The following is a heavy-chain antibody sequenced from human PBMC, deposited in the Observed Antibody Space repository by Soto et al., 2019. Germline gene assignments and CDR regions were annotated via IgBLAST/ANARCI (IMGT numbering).Heavy chain of an antibody. Sequence: EASVKVSCKASGGTFSSYAISWVRQAPGQGLEWMGGIIPIFGTANYAQKFQGRVTITADESTSTAYMELSSLRSEDTAVYYCARGGACGGDCYVDNYYYYYGMDVWGQGTTVTVSS. D-gene: IGHD2-21*02. CDR2: IIPIFGTA. V-gene: IGHV1-69*13. CDR3: ARGGACGGDCYVDNYYYYYGMDV. J-gene: IGHJ6*02. CDR1: GGTFSSYA.